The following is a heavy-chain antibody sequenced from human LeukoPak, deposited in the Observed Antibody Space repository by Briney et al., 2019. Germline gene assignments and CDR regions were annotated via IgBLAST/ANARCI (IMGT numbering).Heavy chain of an antibody. CDR1: GYTFTDYY. CDR2: INSNSGGT. Sequence: GSVMLSCKSSGYTFTDYYIHWVRRAPGQGLEWMGWINSNSGGTNYAQKFLGRVTMTRDTSISTAYMELSRLTSDDTAVYYCARVSSGTYVDYWDQGTLATVSS. V-gene: IGHV1-2*02. D-gene: IGHD1-26*01. J-gene: IGHJ4*02. CDR3: ARVSSGTYVDY.